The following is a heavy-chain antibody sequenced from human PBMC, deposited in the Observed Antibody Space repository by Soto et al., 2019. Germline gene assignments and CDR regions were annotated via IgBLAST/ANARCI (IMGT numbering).Heavy chain of an antibody. D-gene: IGHD3-16*01. CDR2: IKQDGSEK. V-gene: IGHV3-7*01. J-gene: IGHJ6*02. CDR1: GFTFSDSW. Sequence: PGGSLRLSCAASGFTFSDSWMDWVRQAPGKGPEWVANIKQDGSEKNYVDSVKGRFTISRDNAKNSLYLQMNSLRAEDTAVYYCASLGRHGWGQGXTVTVSS. CDR3: ASLGRHG.